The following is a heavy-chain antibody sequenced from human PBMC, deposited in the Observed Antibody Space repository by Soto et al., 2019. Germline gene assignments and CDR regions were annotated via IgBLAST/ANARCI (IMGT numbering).Heavy chain of an antibody. V-gene: IGHV4-31*03. CDR2: IYYSGSTYYN. D-gene: IGHD5-12*01. CDR1: GGSISSGGYY. Sequence: PSETLSLTCTVSGGSISSGGYYWSWIRQHPGKGLEWIGYIYYSGSTYYNYYNPSLKSRVTISVDTSKNQFSLKLSSVTAADTAVYYCARSLSRDGYNYVVFGYWGQGTLVTVSS. J-gene: IGHJ4*02. CDR3: ARSLSRDGYNYVVFGY.